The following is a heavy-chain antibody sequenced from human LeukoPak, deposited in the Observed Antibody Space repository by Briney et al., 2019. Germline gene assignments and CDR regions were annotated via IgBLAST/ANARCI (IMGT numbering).Heavy chain of an antibody. CDR3: ARFGRYYYGMDV. CDR2: IYYSGST. J-gene: IGHJ6*02. V-gene: IGHV4-59*08. CDR1: GGSISSYY. Sequence: SETLSLTCTVSGGSISSYYWSWIRQPPGKGLEWIGYIYYSGSTNYNPSLKSRVTISVDTSKNQFSLKLSSVTAADTAVYYCARFGRYYYGMDVWGQGTTVTVSS. D-gene: IGHD3-10*01.